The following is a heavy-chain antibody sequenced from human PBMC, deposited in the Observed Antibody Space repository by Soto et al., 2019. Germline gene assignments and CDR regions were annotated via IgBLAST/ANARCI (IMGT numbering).Heavy chain of an antibody. CDR3: AHADGGRSPY. CDR2: IYWDDTK. Sequence: QITLKESGPTLVKPTQTLTLTCTFSGFSLPTDRVGVTWIRQPPGKALEWLAVIYWDDTKTYRPALKSRLTTTKETSKNQVALTMTDMDPVDAATYYCAHADGGRSPYWGQGTLVTVSS. J-gene: IGHJ4*02. V-gene: IGHV2-5*02. CDR1: GFSLPTDRVG. D-gene: IGHD1-26*01.